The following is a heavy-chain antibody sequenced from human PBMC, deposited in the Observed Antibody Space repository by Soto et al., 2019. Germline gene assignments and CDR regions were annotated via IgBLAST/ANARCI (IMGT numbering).Heavy chain of an antibody. J-gene: IGHJ3*02. CDR2: MSHSGGT. CDR1: GGFVSSGSYY. V-gene: IGHV4-34*01. Sequence: QVQLQQWGAGLLKPSETLSLTCAVYGGFVSSGSYYWSWIRQPPGKGLEWIGEMSHSGGTHFNQSLKSRVTRSVDTSKNQFSLKMSSVTAADTALYYCARVERGTATTVVDAFDIWGPGTMVTVSS. D-gene: IGHD1-1*01. CDR3: ARVERGTATTVVDAFDI.